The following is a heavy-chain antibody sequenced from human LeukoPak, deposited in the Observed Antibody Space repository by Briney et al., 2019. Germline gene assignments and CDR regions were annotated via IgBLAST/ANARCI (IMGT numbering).Heavy chain of an antibody. J-gene: IGHJ6*04. Sequence: GGSLRLSCAASGFSFSNFGMHWVRQAPGKGLEWVAVISYDGGNKHYGESVKGRFTISRDNSKNTLYLQMNSLRAEDTAVYYCARDCSSTSCYDVWGKGTTVTISS. D-gene: IGHD2-2*01. CDR2: ISYDGGNK. V-gene: IGHV3-30*03. CDR3: ARDCSSTSCYDV. CDR1: GFSFSNFG.